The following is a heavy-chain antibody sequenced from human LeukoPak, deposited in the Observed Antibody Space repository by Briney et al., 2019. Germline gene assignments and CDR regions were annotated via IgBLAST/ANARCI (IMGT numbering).Heavy chain of an antibody. J-gene: IGHJ2*01. CDR3: AKGFCSRTSCYWYFDL. D-gene: IGHD2-2*01. CDR2: IWYDGSNK. V-gene: IGHV3-33*06. Sequence: GGSLRLSCAASGFSFSSYGMHWVRQAPGKGLEWVALIWYDGSNKYYADSVKGRFTISRDNSKNTLYLQMNSLRAEDTAVYYCAKGFCSRTSCYWYFDLWGRGTLVTVSS. CDR1: GFSFSSYG.